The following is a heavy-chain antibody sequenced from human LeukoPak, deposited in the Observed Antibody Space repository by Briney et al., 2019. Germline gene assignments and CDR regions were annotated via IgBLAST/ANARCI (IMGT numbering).Heavy chain of an antibody. D-gene: IGHD3-3*01. V-gene: IGHV3-48*03. CDR1: GFTFSSYE. Sequence: PGGSLRLSCAVSGFTFSSYEMNWVRQAPGKGLEWVSYISSSGRTKYYADSVKARFTISRDNSQNTVSLQLNNLRIEDTALYYCAKTSLSDPSGHYYYMDVWGKGTTVTVSS. CDR2: ISSSGRTK. CDR3: AKTSLSDPSGHYYYMDV. J-gene: IGHJ6*03.